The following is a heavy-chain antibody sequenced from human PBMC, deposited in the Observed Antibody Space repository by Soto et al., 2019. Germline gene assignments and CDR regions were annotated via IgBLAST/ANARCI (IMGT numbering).Heavy chain of an antibody. CDR1: GYTFTSYA. Sequence: ASVKVSCKASGYTFTSYAMHWVRQAPGQRLEWMGWINAGNGNTKYSQKFQGRVTITRDTSASTAYMELSSLRSEDTAVYYCARDPPSYGENWFDPWGQGTLVSVSS. CDR3: ARDPPSYGENWFDP. J-gene: IGHJ5*02. V-gene: IGHV1-3*01. D-gene: IGHD5-18*01. CDR2: INAGNGNT.